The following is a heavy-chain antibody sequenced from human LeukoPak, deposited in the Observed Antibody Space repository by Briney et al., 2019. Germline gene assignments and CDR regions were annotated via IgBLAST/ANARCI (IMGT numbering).Heavy chain of an antibody. D-gene: IGHD5-12*01. V-gene: IGHV1-2*07. CDR1: GYTFTDYY. Sequence: GASVTVSCKASGYTFTDYYIHWVRQAPGQGLEWMGWINSNNGATNYAHKFQGRVTMTRDTSISTDYMELTRLGSDDTAVYYCARDGSLDYWGQGTLVTVSS. CDR3: ARDGSLDY. J-gene: IGHJ4*02. CDR2: INSNNGAT.